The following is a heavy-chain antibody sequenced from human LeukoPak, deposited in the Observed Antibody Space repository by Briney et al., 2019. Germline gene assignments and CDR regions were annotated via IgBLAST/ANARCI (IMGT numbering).Heavy chain of an antibody. Sequence: GGSLRLSCAASGFTFSSYAMSWVRQAPGKGLEWVSVIYSGGSTYYADSVKGRFTISRDNSKNTLYLQMNSLRAEDTAVYYCARVEYSGSWSNRASDYWGQGTLVTVSS. CDR3: ARVEYSGSWSNRASDY. V-gene: IGHV3-66*02. CDR2: IYSGGST. CDR1: GFTFSSYA. D-gene: IGHD6-13*01. J-gene: IGHJ4*02.